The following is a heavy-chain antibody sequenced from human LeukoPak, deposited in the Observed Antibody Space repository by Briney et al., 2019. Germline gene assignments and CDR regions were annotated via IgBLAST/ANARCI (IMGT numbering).Heavy chain of an antibody. Sequence: PGGSLRLSCATSGFTFSSYAMSWVRQAPGKGLEWVSAISGSGGSTYYADSVKGRFTISRDNSKNTLYLQMNSLRAEDTAVYYCAKGPRGGYDFWSSPYYYMDVWGKGTTVTVSS. CDR1: GFTFSSYA. J-gene: IGHJ6*03. CDR2: ISGSGGST. V-gene: IGHV3-23*01. CDR3: AKGPRGGYDFWSSPYYYMDV. D-gene: IGHD3-3*01.